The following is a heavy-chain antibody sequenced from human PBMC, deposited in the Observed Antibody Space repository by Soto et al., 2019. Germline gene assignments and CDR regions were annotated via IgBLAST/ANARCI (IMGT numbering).Heavy chain of an antibody. Sequence: QVQLVQSGAEVKKPGASVKVSCKASGYTFTSYGISWVRQAPGQGLEWMGWISAYNGNTNYAQKLQCRVTMTTDTSTSTAYMELRSLRSDDTAVYYCARDGYYDSSGYRSDFDYLGQGTLVTVSS. J-gene: IGHJ4*02. CDR2: ISAYNGNT. D-gene: IGHD3-22*01. V-gene: IGHV1-18*01. CDR3: ARDGYYDSSGYRSDFDY. CDR1: GYTFTSYG.